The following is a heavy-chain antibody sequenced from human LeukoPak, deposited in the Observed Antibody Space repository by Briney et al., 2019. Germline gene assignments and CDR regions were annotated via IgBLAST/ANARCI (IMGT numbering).Heavy chain of an antibody. V-gene: IGHV6-1*01. Sequence: SQTLSLTCAISGDSVSRNSATWNWVRQSPSRGLEWLGRTYYRATWTNYYAESVKSRITINPDTSKNQFSLQLNSGTPEDTAVYYCAEGNAAFEHWGQGALVSVSS. CDR1: GDSVSRNSAT. D-gene: IGHD2-2*01. CDR3: AEGNAAFEH. J-gene: IGHJ4*02. CDR2: TYYRATWTN.